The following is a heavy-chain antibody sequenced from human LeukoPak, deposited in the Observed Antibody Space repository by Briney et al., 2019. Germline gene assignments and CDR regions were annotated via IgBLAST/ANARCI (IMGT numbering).Heavy chain of an antibody. CDR3: ARLTSIAPHYMEV. CDR2: IYYSGNT. CDR1: GGSISSSSYY. J-gene: IGHJ6*03. D-gene: IGHD2-21*01. Sequence: PSETLSLTCTVSGGSISSSSYYWGWIRQPPGKGLEWIGSIYYSGNTYYSPSLKSRVTIYVDTSKNQFSLKLSSVTTAETAVYNCARLTSIAPHYMEVCGKGSTVTVSS. V-gene: IGHV4-39*01.